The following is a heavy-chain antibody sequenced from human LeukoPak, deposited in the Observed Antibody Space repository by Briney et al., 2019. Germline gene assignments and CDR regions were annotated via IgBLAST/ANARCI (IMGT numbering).Heavy chain of an antibody. V-gene: IGHV1-69*01. CDR3: ARGAVGGYSGYDPDREGYYFDY. J-gene: IGHJ4*02. Sequence: SVTVSCKASGGTFSSYAISWVRQAPGQGLEWMGGIIPIFGTANYAQKFQGRVTITADESTSTAYMELSSLRSEDTAVYYCARGAVGGYSGYDPDREGYYFDYWGQGTLVTVSS. CDR2: IIPIFGTA. D-gene: IGHD5-12*01. CDR1: GGTFSSYA.